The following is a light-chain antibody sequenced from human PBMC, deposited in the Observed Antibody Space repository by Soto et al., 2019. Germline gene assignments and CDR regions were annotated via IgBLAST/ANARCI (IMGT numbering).Light chain of an antibody. CDR1: QSVLYSSNNKNY. Sequence: DIVMTQSPDSLAVSLGERATINCKSSQSVLYSSNNKNYLAWYQQKPGQPPKLLIYWASTRESGVPDRFSGSGSGTDFTITISSLQAEDVAVYYCKQYYSTPGTFGGGTKVEIK. CDR2: WAS. CDR3: KQYYSTPGT. J-gene: IGKJ4*01. V-gene: IGKV4-1*01.